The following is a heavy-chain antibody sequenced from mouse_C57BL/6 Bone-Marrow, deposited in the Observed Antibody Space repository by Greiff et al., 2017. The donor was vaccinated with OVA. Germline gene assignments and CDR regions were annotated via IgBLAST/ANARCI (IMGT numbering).Heavy chain of an antibody. J-gene: IGHJ2*01. V-gene: IGHV8-12*01. Sequence: QVTLKVSGPGILQSSQTLSLTCSFSGFSLSTSGMGVSWIRHPSGKGLEWLAHINWDDDKRYNPFQKSRPTISKDTSRNQVFLKITSVDTADTATYYCARTKFWGLGAFDYWGQGTTLTVSS. CDR1: GFSLSTSGMG. CDR2: INWDDDK. CDR3: ARTKFWGLGAFDY. D-gene: IGHD3-1*01.